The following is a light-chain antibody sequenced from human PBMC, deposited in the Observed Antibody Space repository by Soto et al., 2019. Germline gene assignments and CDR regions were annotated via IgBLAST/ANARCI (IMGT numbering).Light chain of an antibody. CDR1: ENINNR. J-gene: IGKJ1*01. CDR3: QQYSDWPPWT. V-gene: IGKV3-15*01. CDR2: GAS. Sequence: EVVMTQSPATLSVSPGERATLSCRASENINNRLAWYQQTPGQAPRLLIYGASTRATAIPDRFRGSGSGTEFTLTIGSLQSEDFAVYYCQQYSDWPPWTFGQGTKVEIK.